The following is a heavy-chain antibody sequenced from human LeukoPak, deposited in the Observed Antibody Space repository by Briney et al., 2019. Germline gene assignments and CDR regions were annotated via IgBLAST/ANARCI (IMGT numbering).Heavy chain of an antibody. V-gene: IGHV3-23*01. Sequence: PGGSLRLSCAASGFTFSRYAMGWVRQAPGKGLEWVSTITDSGGSTYYADSVKGRFTISRDNSNNVVWLQMNGLRAEDTAKYYCAERERYSSAWATDFDYWGQGTQVTVSS. J-gene: IGHJ4*02. CDR1: GFTFSRYA. CDR2: ITDSGGST. D-gene: IGHD6-19*01. CDR3: AERERYSSAWATDFDY.